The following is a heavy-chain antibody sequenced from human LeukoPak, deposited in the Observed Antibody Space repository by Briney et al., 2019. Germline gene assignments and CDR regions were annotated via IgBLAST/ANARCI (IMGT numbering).Heavy chain of an antibody. J-gene: IGHJ4*02. V-gene: IGHV4-39*01. CDR3: ASQISEQQLTRFDY. CDR2: VYYSGST. CDR1: GGSISSGSYY. D-gene: IGHD6-13*01. Sequence: KPSETLSLTCTVSGGSISSGSYYWGWIRQPPGKGLEWIGSVYYSGSTYYNPSLKSRVTISVDTSKNQFSLKLSSVTAADTAVYYCASQISEQQLTRFDYWGQGTLVTVSS.